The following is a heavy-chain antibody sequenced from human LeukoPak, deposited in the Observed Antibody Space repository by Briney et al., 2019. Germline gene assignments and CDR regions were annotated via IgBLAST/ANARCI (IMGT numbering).Heavy chain of an antibody. D-gene: IGHD2-2*01. V-gene: IGHV3-23*01. J-gene: IGHJ5*02. CDR2: ISGSGGST. Sequence: TGGSLRLSCAASGFTFSSYAMSWVRQAPGKGLEWVSAISGSGGSTYYADSVKGRFTISRDNSKNTLYLQMNSLRAEDTAVYYCAKDDWYCSSTSCQDNWFDPWGQGTLVTVSS. CDR3: AKDDWYCSSTSCQDNWFDP. CDR1: GFTFSSYA.